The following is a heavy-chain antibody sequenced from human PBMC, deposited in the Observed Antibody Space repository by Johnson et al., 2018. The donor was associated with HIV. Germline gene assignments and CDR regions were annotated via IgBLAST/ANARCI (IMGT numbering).Heavy chain of an antibody. V-gene: IGHV3-49*04. Sequence: VQLVESGGGLVQPGRSLRLSCTASGFTFGDYAMSWVRQATGKGLEWVGFIRSKAYGGTTEYAASVKGRFTISRDDSKSIAYLQMNSLKTEDTAVYYCTLKPPSDAFDIWGQGTMVTVSS. J-gene: IGHJ3*02. CDR1: GFTFGDYA. CDR3: TLKPPSDAFDI. CDR2: IRSKAYGGTT.